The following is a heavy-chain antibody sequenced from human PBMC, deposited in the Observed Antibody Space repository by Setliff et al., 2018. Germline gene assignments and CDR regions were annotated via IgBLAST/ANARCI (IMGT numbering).Heavy chain of an antibody. Sequence: PGGSLRLSCAGSGFTFSVNYMSWIRQAPGRGLEWISYISRGGNTIYYADSVKGRFTISRDNARDSLFLQMNTLRAEETAVYYCAREVVGAPSAFDIWGQGTMVTVSS. D-gene: IGHD1-26*01. CDR1: GFTFSVNY. V-gene: IGHV3-11*01. J-gene: IGHJ3*02. CDR2: ISRGGNTI. CDR3: AREVVGAPSAFDI.